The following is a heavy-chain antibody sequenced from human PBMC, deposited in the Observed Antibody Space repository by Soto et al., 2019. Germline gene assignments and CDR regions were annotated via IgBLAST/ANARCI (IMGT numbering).Heavy chain of an antibody. CDR2: ISSSSSYI. Sequence: GGSLRLSCAASGFTFSSYSMNWVRQAPGKGLEWVSSISSSSSYIYYADSVKGRFTISRDNAKNSLYLQMNSLRAEDTAVYYCASLQPNLGGSFDYWGQGTLVTVSS. V-gene: IGHV3-21*01. D-gene: IGHD1-26*01. CDR3: ASLQPNLGGSFDY. CDR1: GFTFSSYS. J-gene: IGHJ4*02.